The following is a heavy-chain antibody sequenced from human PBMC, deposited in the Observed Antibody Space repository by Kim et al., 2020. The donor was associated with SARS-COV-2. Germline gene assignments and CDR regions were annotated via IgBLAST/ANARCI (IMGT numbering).Heavy chain of an antibody. J-gene: IGHJ4*02. CDR1: GFTFSSYA. CDR2: ISGSGGST. CDR3: AKEGRGPDFDWLPYYFDY. V-gene: IGHV3-23*01. D-gene: IGHD3-9*01. Sequence: GGSLRLSCAASGFTFSSYAMSWVRQAPGKGLEWVSAISGSGGSTYYADSVKGRFTISRDNSKNTLYLQMNSLRAEDTAVYYCAKEGRGPDFDWLPYYFDYWGQGTLVTVSS.